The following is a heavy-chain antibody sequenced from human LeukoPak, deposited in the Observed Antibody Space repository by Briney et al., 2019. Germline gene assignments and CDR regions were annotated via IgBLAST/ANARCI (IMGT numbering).Heavy chain of an antibody. CDR1: GGSISSSSYY. J-gene: IGHJ2*01. D-gene: IGHD3-22*01. Sequence: PSETLSLTCTVSGGSISSSSYYWGWIRQPPGKGLEWIGSIYYSGSTYYNPSLKSRVTISVDTSKNQFSLKLSSVTAADTAVYYCARDRSTMIAYFDLWGRGTLVTVSS. V-gene: IGHV4-39*07. CDR3: ARDRSTMIAYFDL. CDR2: IYYSGST.